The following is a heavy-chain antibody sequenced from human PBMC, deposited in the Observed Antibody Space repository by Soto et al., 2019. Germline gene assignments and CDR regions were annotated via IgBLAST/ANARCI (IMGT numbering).Heavy chain of an antibody. D-gene: IGHD6-13*01. CDR1: GGSISSGDYY. J-gene: IGHJ5*02. Sequence: SETLSLTCAVSGGSISSGDYYWSWIRQPPGKGLEWIGYIYYSGSTYYNPSLKSRVTISVDTSKNQFSLKLSSVTAADTAVYYCARARIAAAGTGNLNWFDPWGQGTLVTVSS. V-gene: IGHV4-30-4*01. CDR2: IYYSGST. CDR3: ARARIAAAGTGNLNWFDP.